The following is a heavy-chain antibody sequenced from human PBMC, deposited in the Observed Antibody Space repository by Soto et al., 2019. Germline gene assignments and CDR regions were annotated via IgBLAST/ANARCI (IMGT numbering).Heavy chain of an antibody. V-gene: IGHV1-69*13. D-gene: IGHD5-18*01. CDR3: ASRIQLWFYAFDI. CDR2: IIPIFGTA. Sequence: GASVKVSCKASGGTFSSYAISWVRQAPGQGLEWMGGIIPIFGTANYAQKFQGRVTITADESTSTAYMELSSLRSEDTAVYYCASRIQLWFYAFDIWGRGTMVTVSS. J-gene: IGHJ3*02. CDR1: GGTFSSYA.